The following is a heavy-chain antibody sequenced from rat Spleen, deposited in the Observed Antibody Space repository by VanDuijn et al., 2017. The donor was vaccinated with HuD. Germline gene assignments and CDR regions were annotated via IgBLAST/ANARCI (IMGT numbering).Heavy chain of an antibody. CDR1: GITFSNYA. J-gene: IGHJ3*01. D-gene: IGHD1-12*02. V-gene: IGHV5-29*01. CDR3: ARHGGYYPWFAY. CDR2: ISPDGGST. Sequence: EVQLVESGGGLVQPGGTLKLSCAASGITFSNYAMAWVRQAPTKGLEWVATISPDGGSTYYPDSMKGRFTISRDNAKSRLYLQMDSLRSEDTATYYCARHGGYYPWFAYWGQGTLVTVSS.